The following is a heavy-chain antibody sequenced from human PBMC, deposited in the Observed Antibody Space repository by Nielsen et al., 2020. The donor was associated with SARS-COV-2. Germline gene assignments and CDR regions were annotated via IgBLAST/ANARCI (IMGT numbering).Heavy chain of an antibody. J-gene: IGHJ4*02. CDR1: GFTFSNAW. V-gene: IGHV3-15*01. Sequence: GESLKISCAASGFTFSNAWMSWVRQAPGKGLEWVGRIKSKTDGGTTDYAAPVKGRFTISRDDSKNTLYLQMNSLKTEDTAVYYCTTEWMVRGVINPGNYWGQGTLVTVSS. D-gene: IGHD3-10*01. CDR3: TTEWMVRGVINPGNY. CDR2: IKSKTDGGTT.